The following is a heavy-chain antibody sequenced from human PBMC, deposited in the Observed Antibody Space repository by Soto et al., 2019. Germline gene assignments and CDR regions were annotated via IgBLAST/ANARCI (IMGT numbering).Heavy chain of an antibody. J-gene: IGHJ4*02. D-gene: IGHD2-21*02. Sequence: EVQLVESGGGLVQPGGSLRLSCAASGFTFSSYAMHWVRQAPGKGLEYVSTINRNGGSTYYANSVKGRFTISRDNSKNPLYLQMGSLRAEDMAVYYCARGGSDSYFDSWGQGTLVTVSS. CDR3: ARGGSDSYFDS. V-gene: IGHV3-64*01. CDR2: INRNGGST. CDR1: GFTFSSYA.